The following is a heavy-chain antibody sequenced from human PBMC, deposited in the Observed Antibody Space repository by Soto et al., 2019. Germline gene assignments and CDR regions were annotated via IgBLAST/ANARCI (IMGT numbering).Heavy chain of an antibody. CDR3: AKVRGHAFDI. CDR2: IFYSGTT. CDR1: GVSINSGDYY. Sequence: QVQLQESGPGLVKPSQTLSLNCSVSGVSINSGDYYWRWIRQHAGQGLEWIGYIFYSGTTFYNPSLKSRVTISIDASKNQFSLEMSSVTAADTAVYYCAKVRGHAFDIRGQGTMVTVSS. J-gene: IGHJ3*02. D-gene: IGHD3-10*01. V-gene: IGHV4-31*03.